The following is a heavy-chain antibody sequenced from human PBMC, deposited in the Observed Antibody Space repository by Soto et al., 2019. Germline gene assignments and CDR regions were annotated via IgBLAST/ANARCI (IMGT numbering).Heavy chain of an antibody. V-gene: IGHV4-59*01. CDR1: GGSISSYY. CDR2: IYYSGST. Sequence: PSETLSLTCTVSGGSISSYYWSWIRQPPGKGLEWIGYIYYSGSTNYNPSLKSRVTISVDTSKNQFSLKLSSVTAADTAVYYCARDPSSYYGSGSYYKNYYYYGMDVWGQGTTVTV. J-gene: IGHJ6*02. CDR3: ARDPSSYYGSGSYYKNYYYYGMDV. D-gene: IGHD3-10*01.